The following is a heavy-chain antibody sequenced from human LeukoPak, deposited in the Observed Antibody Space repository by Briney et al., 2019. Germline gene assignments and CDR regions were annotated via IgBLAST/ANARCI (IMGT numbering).Heavy chain of an antibody. Sequence: ASMKVSCKASGYTFTAYYMHWVRQAPGQGLEWMGWINPNSGATNSAQKFQGRVTMTTDTSISTAYMELSRLRSDDTAVYYCARDLGGATGDYWGQGTLVTVSS. CDR1: GYTFTAYY. V-gene: IGHV1-2*02. D-gene: IGHD1-26*01. CDR2: INPNSGAT. CDR3: ARDLGGATGDY. J-gene: IGHJ4*02.